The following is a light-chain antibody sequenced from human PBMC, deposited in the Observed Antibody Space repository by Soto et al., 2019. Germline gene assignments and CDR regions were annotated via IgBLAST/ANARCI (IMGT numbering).Light chain of an antibody. CDR2: KAS. CDR3: QHYNGYPIT. J-gene: IGKJ4*01. Sequence: DIHMTQSPSSLSASVGDRVTITFRASQSLNNWLAWYQQKPGKAPKLLIYKASTLESGVPSRFSGSGSGTELTLTISSLQPDDIATYYCQHYNGYPITFGGGTKVEIK. CDR1: QSLNNW. V-gene: IGKV1-5*03.